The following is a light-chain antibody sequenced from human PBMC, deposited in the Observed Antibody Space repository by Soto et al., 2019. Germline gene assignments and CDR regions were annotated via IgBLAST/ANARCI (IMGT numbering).Light chain of an antibody. CDR3: QHYNSYSEA. J-gene: IGKJ1*01. Sequence: DIQMTQSPSTLSGSVGDRVTITCRASQTISSWLAWYQQKPGKAPKLLIYKASTLKSGVPSRFRGSGSGTDFTLTISSLKPDDFETYYCQHYNSYSEAFGQGTKVDIK. CDR2: KAS. V-gene: IGKV1-5*03. CDR1: QTISSW.